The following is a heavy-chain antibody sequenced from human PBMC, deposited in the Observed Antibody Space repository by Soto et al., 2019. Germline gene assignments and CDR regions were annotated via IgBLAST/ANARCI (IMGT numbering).Heavy chain of an antibody. CDR2: INPNGGST. Sequence: ASGKVACKASGYSVIKYYIQWVRQGPGQGREWVGGINPNGGSTDYAQKFQGRGTMSRDRSTSKVYVEVSSMRCDDTAVYFWVRATAARQRYSSYHYYLHLSGKAPTVTVPS. J-gene: IGHJ6*03. CDR3: VRATAARQRYSSYHYYLHL. D-gene: IGHD6-6*01. CDR1: GYSVIKYY. V-gene: IGHV1-46*03.